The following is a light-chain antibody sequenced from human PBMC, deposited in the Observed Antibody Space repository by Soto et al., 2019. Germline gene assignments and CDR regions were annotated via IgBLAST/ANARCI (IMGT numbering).Light chain of an antibody. CDR3: QHSYRTPHT. J-gene: IGKJ2*01. CDR1: QTISSNY. CDR2: GAS. Sequence: EIVLTQSPGTLSLSPGERATLSCRATQTISSNYLAWYQQKPGQAPKLLIHGASTRATGIPDRFSGSGSGTDFTPTISRLEPEDFATYYCQHSYRTPHTFGQGTKLETK. V-gene: IGKV3-20*01.